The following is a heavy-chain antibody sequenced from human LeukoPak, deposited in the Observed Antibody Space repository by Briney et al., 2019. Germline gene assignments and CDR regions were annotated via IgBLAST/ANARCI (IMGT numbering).Heavy chain of an antibody. D-gene: IGHD3-10*02. J-gene: IGHJ4*02. V-gene: IGHV3-66*01. Sequence: GGSLRLSCAASGFTVSANYMSLVRQAPGKGLEWVSVIYSGGSTYYADSVKGRFTISRDNFKNTVYLQMDSLRAEDTAVYYCVRTLVSMSGIWGQGTLVTVSS. CDR1: GFTVSANY. CDR2: IYSGGST. CDR3: VRTLVSMSGI.